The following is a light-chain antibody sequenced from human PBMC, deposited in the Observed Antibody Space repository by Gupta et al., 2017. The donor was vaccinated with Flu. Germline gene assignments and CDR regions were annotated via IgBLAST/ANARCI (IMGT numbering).Light chain of an antibody. Sequence: QSALTQPPSASGSPGQSVTISCTGTSSDVGGHNYVSWYQQHPGKAPRLMIYEVTKRPSGVPDRFSGSKSGNTASLTVSGLQAEDEADYYCCPHAGSNNYVFGTGTTVTVL. V-gene: IGLV2-8*01. J-gene: IGLJ1*01. CDR2: EVT. CDR3: CPHAGSNNYV. CDR1: SSDVGGHNY.